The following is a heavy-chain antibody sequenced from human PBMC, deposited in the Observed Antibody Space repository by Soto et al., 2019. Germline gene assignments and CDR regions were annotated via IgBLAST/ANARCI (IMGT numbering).Heavy chain of an antibody. D-gene: IGHD5-12*01. V-gene: IGHV4-30-4*01. J-gene: IGHJ4*02. CDR1: GGSISSGDYY. CDR2: IYYSGST. Sequence: SETLSLTCTVSGGSISSGDYYWSWIRQPPGKGLEWIGYIYYSGSTYYNPSLKSRVTISVDSSKNQFSLKLSSVTAADTAVYYCASSVATTILPYFDYWGQGTLVTVSS. CDR3: ASSVATTILPYFDY.